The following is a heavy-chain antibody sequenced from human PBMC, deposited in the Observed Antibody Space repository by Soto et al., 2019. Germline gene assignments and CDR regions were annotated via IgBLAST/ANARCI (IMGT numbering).Heavy chain of an antibody. CDR1: GYTFTSSA. V-gene: IGHV1-3*01. CDR3: SRVDPGETSPFDH. Sequence: GASVKVSCKASGYTFTSSAMHWVRQAPGQRLEWMGWINPFDGSRMFAQSFQGRVTMTRDTSTSTVYMEVSSLRSEDTAVYYCSRVDPGETSPFDHWGQGTLVTVSS. CDR2: INPFDGSR. D-gene: IGHD3-10*01. J-gene: IGHJ4*02.